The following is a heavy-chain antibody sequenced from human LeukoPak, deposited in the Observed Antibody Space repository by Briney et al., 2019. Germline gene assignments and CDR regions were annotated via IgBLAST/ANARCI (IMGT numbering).Heavy chain of an antibody. V-gene: IGHV3-33*01. CDR2: IWYDGSNE. CDR1: EFSHINDP. D-gene: IGHD3-16*01. J-gene: IGHJ4*02. Sequence: TGWAQILSCASSEFSHINDPMHGPRQTPGKGLDWVAVIWYDGSNEYYSGFVKGRLAISRDTSRNTLSLKMKNVRAEDTAVYFCARDPGLRLDSWGQGTLVTVS. CDR3: ARDPGLRLDS.